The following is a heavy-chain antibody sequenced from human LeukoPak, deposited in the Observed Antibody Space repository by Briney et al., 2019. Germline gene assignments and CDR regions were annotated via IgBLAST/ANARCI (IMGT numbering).Heavy chain of an antibody. V-gene: IGHV3-23*01. D-gene: IGHD2-2*01. CDR3: ARVSNYCSSTSCYVRHLDY. J-gene: IGHJ4*02. CDR2: ISGSGGST. CDR1: GFTFSSYA. Sequence: GTSLRLSCAASGFTFSSYAMSWVRQAPGKGLEWVSAISGSGGSTYYADSVKGRFTISRDNAKNTLYLQMNSLRAEDTAVYYCARVSNYCSSTSCYVRHLDYWGQGTLVTVSS.